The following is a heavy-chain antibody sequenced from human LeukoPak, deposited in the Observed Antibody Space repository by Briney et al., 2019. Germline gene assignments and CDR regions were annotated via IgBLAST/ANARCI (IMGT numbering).Heavy chain of an antibody. CDR2: IKQDEGEK. CDR3: ARVGRDSKYGYFDF. CDR1: GFTFSSYW. J-gene: IGHJ4*02. Sequence: PGGSLRLSCAASGFTFSSYWMSWARQAPGKGVEWVANIKQDEGEKYYMDSVKGRFTIFRDNAKNSLSLQMSSLRADDTAVYYCARVGRDSKYGYFDFWGQGTLVTVSS. V-gene: IGHV3-7*01. D-gene: IGHD3/OR15-3a*01.